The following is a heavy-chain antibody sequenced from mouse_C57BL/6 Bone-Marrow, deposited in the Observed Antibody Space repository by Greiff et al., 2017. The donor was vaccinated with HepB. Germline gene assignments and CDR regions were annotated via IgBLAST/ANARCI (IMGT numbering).Heavy chain of an antibody. CDR2: ISNGGGST. Sequence: EVKVVESGGGLVQPGGSLKLSCAASGFTFSDYYMYWVRQTPEKRLEWVAYISNGGGSTYYPDTVKGRFTIYRDNAKNTLYLQMSRLKSEDTAMYYCARQEGNYAWFAYWGQGTLVTVSA. D-gene: IGHD2-1*01. CDR1: GFTFSDYY. J-gene: IGHJ3*01. V-gene: IGHV5-12*01. CDR3: ARQEGNYAWFAY.